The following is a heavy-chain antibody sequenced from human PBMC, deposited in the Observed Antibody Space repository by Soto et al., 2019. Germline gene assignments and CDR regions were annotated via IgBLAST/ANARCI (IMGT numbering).Heavy chain of an antibody. J-gene: IGHJ4*01. CDR2: IYTSGST. D-gene: IGHD2-2*01. CDR3: PRACSRNSCDHVFDC. CDR1: GRSISSDY. Sequence: PSEKMDLTCTVDGRSISSDYSSWIRQPDGKVMEWIGRIYTSGSTNYNPSLKTRVPMSVDTSKKQFSRKLSSVPAPGRPGYQCPRACSRNSCDHVFDCWGHGTQVTVSA. V-gene: IGHV4-4*07.